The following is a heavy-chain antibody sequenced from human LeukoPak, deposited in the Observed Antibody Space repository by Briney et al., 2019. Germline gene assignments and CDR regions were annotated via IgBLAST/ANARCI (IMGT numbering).Heavy chain of an antibody. Sequence: GGSLRLSCAASGFTFSSYGMHWVRQAPGKGLEWVAVISYDGSNKYYADSVKGRFTISRDNSKNTLYLQMNSLRAEDTAVYYCARARKGGDDHFDYWGQGTLVTVSS. D-gene: IGHD2-21*01. J-gene: IGHJ4*02. CDR2: ISYDGSNK. V-gene: IGHV3-30*03. CDR1: GFTFSSYG. CDR3: ARARKGGDDHFDY.